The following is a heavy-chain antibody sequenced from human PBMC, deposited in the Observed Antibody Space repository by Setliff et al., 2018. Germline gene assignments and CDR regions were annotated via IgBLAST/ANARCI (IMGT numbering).Heavy chain of an antibody. CDR3: FGAGTCSY. Sequence: GGSLRLSCAASGFTFSSDAMTWVRQAPGKGLEWLASINPHGSEKYYADSVKGRFTISRDNAKNSLSLQMNNLRIEDTAVYYCFGAGTCSYWGQGTLVTVSS. CDR2: INPHGSEK. J-gene: IGHJ4*02. CDR1: GFTFSSDA. D-gene: IGHD3-10*01. V-gene: IGHV3-7*01.